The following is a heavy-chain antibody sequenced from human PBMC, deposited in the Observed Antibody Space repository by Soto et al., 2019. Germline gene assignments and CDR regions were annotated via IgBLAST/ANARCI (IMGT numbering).Heavy chain of an antibody. CDR2: IIPISGMT. CDR3: ARDDFWRGSQNWFDP. CDR1: GGTFSNYA. Sequence: GASVKVSCKASGGTFSNYAITWVRQAPGQGLAWMGGIIPISGMTDYAQRFEGRLTITADESTSTAYMELSSLRSEDTAVYYCARDDFWRGSQNWFDPWGQGTLVTVSS. D-gene: IGHD3-3*01. J-gene: IGHJ5*02. V-gene: IGHV1-69*13.